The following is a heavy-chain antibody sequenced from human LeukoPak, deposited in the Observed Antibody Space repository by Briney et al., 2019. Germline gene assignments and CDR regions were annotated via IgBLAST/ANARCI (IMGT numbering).Heavy chain of an antibody. CDR2: IYTSGTT. D-gene: IGHD1-20*01. Sequence: SETLSLTCSLSGGSLNTYYWSWIRQPAEKGLEWLGRIYTSGTTKYNPSLESRVTMSVDTSKNQFSLKLTSVTAADTAVYYCARDRGPVTAFFDYWSQGTLVTVSS. V-gene: IGHV4-4*07. CDR3: ARDRGPVTAFFDY. CDR1: GGSLNTYY. J-gene: IGHJ4*02.